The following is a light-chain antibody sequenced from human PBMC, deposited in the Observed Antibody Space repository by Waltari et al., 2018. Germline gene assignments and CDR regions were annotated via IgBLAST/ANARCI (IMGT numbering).Light chain of an antibody. CDR2: AVS. CDR3: SSYTSSSTVV. Sequence: QSALTQPASVSGSPGQSITISCTGTSSDVGGYNYVSWYQHHPGKAPKLMIYAVSNRPSGVSSRFSGSKSGNTASLTISGLQAEDEADYYCSSYTSSSTVVFGGGTKLTVL. CDR1: SSDVGGYNY. J-gene: IGLJ2*01. V-gene: IGLV2-14*01.